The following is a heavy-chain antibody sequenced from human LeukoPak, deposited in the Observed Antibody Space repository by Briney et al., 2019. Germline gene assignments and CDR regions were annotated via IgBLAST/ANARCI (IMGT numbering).Heavy chain of an antibody. Sequence: GGSLRLSCAASGFTFSSYWMSWVRQAPGKGLEWVANIKQDGSEKYYVDSVKGRFTISRDNAKNSLYLQMNSLRAEDTAVYYCARQNWRVVGAGDFDYWGQGTLVTVSS. CDR2: IKQDGSEK. CDR3: ARQNWRVVGAGDFDY. J-gene: IGHJ4*02. D-gene: IGHD1-26*01. CDR1: GFTFSSYW. V-gene: IGHV3-7*01.